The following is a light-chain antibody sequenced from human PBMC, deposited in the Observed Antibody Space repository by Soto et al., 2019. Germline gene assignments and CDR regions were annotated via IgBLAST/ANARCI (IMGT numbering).Light chain of an antibody. Sequence: DIQMTQSPSSLSASVGDRVTVTCRASDYVSTSLNWFQQKPGKAPKLLIYAASSLQSGVPSRFSGRGSGTDFTLTISSLQPEDFATYYCQQGYSTPYTFGQGTKVEIK. CDR2: AAS. J-gene: IGKJ2*01. CDR1: DYVSTS. V-gene: IGKV1-39*01. CDR3: QQGYSTPYT.